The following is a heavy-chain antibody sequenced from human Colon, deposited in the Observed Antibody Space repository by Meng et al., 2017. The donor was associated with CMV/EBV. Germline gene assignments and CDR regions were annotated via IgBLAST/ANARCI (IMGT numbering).Heavy chain of an antibody. V-gene: IGHV3-30*02. CDR3: ARDPSLTWVAKRPDY. CDR1: GFIFSSYG. Sequence: GESLKISCAVSGFIFSSYGMHWVRQAPGKGLEWVAFIRYDGTNEYFADSVKGRFTISRDNSKNILYLEMSSLRREDTAVYYCARDPSLTWVAKRPDYWGQVTLVTVSS. J-gene: IGHJ4*02. D-gene: IGHD1-26*01. CDR2: IRYDGTNE.